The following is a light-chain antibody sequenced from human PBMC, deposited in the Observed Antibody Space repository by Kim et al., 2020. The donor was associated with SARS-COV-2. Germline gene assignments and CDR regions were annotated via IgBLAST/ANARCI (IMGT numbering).Light chain of an antibody. V-gene: IGLV3-1*01. J-gene: IGLJ2*01. CDR1: KSGDKY. CDR2: QDN. Sequence: SYELTQPLSVSVSPGQTASITCSGDKSGDKYACWYQQKPGQSPVLVIYQDNKRPSGIPERFSGSNSGSTATLTISDTQAMDEADYFCQAWDSSTLVVFGGGTQLTVL. CDR3: QAWDSSTLVV.